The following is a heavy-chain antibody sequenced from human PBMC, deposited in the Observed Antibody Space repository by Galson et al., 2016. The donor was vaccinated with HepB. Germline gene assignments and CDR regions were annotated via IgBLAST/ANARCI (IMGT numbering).Heavy chain of an antibody. V-gene: IGHV3-66*01. Sequence: SLRLSCAASGVTVSNNFTSWVRQAPGRGLQWVSVIYSGGDTYYTDSVKGRFTISRDSSKNTVYLQMNSLRVDDTAVYYCARDTWTWTGGQGTLVTVSS. CDR3: ARDTWTWT. D-gene: IGHD3/OR15-3a*01. CDR2: IYSGGDT. J-gene: IGHJ1*01. CDR1: GVTVSNNF.